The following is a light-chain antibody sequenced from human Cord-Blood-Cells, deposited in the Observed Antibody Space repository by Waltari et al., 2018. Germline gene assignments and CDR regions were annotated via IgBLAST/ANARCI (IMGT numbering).Light chain of an antibody. CDR2: EGS. V-gene: IGLV2-23*01. J-gene: IGLJ2*01. CDR1: SSDVGSYNL. Sequence: QSALTQPASVSGSPGQYITISCTGTSSDVGSYNLSSWYQQHPGKAPKLMIYEGSKRPSGVSNRFSGSKSGNTASLTISGLQAEDEADYYCCSYAGSSTLVFGGGTKLTVL. CDR3: CSYAGSSTLV.